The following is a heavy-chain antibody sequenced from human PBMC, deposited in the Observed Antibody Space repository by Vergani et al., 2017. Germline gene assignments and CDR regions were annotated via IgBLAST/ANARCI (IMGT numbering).Heavy chain of an antibody. V-gene: IGHV4-39*01. CDR2: IYYSGST. J-gene: IGHJ3*02. CDR1: GGSISSSSYY. CDR3: ARSYCSSTSCYYKSAFDI. Sequence: QLQLQESGPGLVKPSETLSLTCTVSGGSISSSSYYWGWIRQPPGKGLEWIGSIYYSGSTYYNPSLKSRVPISVDTSKNQFSLKLSSVTAADTAVYYCARSYCSSTSCYYKSAFDIWGQGTMVTVSS. D-gene: IGHD2-2*01.